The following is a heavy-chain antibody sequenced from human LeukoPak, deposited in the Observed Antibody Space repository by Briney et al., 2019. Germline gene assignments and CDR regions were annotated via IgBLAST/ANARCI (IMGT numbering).Heavy chain of an antibody. Sequence: GGSLRLSCAASGFTFSSFAMSWVRQAPGKGLEWLSAISGDATYIFSSDSAKGRFTISRDNSKNTLHLQMNNLRAEDTATYYCLRDQRYCGGGGCYGWFDSWGQGILVTVSS. J-gene: IGHJ5*01. D-gene: IGHD2-15*01. CDR3: LRDQRYCGGGGCYGWFDS. CDR2: ISGDATYI. CDR1: GFTFSSFA. V-gene: IGHV3-23*01.